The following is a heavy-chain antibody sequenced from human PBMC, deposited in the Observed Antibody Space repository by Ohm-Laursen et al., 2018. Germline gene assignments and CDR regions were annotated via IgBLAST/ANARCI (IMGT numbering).Heavy chain of an antibody. V-gene: IGHV3-33*01. CDR3: ARAYYYDSSGYYPFDY. Sequence: SLRLSCSASGFTFSRYGMHWVRQAPGKGLEWVAVIWYDGSNQYYADSVKGRFTISRDNSKNTLYLQMNSLRAEDTAVYYCARAYYYDSSGYYPFDYWGQGTLVTVSS. J-gene: IGHJ4*02. CDR2: IWYDGSNQ. CDR1: GFTFSRYG. D-gene: IGHD3-22*01.